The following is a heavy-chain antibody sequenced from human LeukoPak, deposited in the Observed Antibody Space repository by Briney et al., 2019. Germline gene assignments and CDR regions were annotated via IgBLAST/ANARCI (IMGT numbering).Heavy chain of an antibody. CDR2: IYYNGDT. V-gene: IGHV4-39*02. D-gene: IGHD4-17*01. CDR3: ARLLYDFGDHYIDF. Sequence: SGTLSLTCSVSGGSIRNKSYYWAWIRQPPGKGLEWIGNIYYNGDTHTNASLKSRVTQSVETSRNHFSLKLRSATAADTAVYYCARLLYDFGDHYIDFWGQGTLVTVSS. J-gene: IGHJ4*02. CDR1: GGSIRNKSYY.